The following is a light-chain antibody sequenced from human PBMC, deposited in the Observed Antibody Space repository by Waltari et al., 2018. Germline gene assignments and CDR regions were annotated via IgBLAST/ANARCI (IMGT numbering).Light chain of an antibody. CDR2: AAS. V-gene: IGKV1-NL1*01. Sequence: DIQMTQSPSSLSASVGDRVNITCRASQGLSNSLAWYQQKPGKAPQLLLYAASRLESGVPSRFSGSGSGTDYTLTISSLQPEDFATYYCQQYYSTPPTFGQGTKVEIK. J-gene: IGKJ1*01. CDR1: QGLSNS. CDR3: QQYYSTPPT.